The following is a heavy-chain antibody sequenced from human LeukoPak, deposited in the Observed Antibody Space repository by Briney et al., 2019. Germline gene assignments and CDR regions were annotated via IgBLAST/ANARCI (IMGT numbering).Heavy chain of an antibody. CDR3: ARDWGTYSDY. CDR2: IYYSGST. V-gene: IGHV4-39*07. Sequence: SETLSLTCPVSGGSISSSHYYWGWIRQPPGKGLEWIGSIYYSGSTYYNPSLESRLTMSVDTSKNQFSLHLTSVAAADTAVYYCARDWGTYSDYWGQGTLVTVSS. D-gene: IGHD7-27*01. J-gene: IGHJ4*02. CDR1: GGSISSSHYY.